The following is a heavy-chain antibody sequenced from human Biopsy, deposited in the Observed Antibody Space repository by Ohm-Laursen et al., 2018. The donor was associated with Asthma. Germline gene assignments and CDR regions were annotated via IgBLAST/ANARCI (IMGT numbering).Heavy chain of an antibody. CDR2: ITGSGGTT. V-gene: IGHV3-23*01. Sequence: SLRLSCTATGFDFSGYTMNWVRQAPGKGLERVSAITGSGGTTYYADSVRGRFTISRDNSKSTLFLQMDSLSAEDTAVYYCAKDFRGIAVAGDRGFDYWGQGTLVTVSS. CDR1: GFDFSGYT. D-gene: IGHD6-19*01. J-gene: IGHJ4*02. CDR3: AKDFRGIAVAGDRGFDY.